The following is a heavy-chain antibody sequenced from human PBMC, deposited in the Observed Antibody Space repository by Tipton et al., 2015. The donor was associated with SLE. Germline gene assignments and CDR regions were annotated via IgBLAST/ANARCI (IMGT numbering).Heavy chain of an antibody. CDR3: GRPWGFSSGWQGSAFDI. D-gene: IGHD6-19*01. Sequence: SLRLSCAVSGFTFSSYAVHWVRQAPGQGLEWVAVISYDGSKKYYADSVKGRFTISRDNSKNTLYLQMNSLRVEDTAVYHCGRPWGFSSGWQGSAFDICGQGTMVTVSS. V-gene: IGHV3-30*04. CDR1: GFTFSSYA. J-gene: IGHJ3*02. CDR2: ISYDGSKK.